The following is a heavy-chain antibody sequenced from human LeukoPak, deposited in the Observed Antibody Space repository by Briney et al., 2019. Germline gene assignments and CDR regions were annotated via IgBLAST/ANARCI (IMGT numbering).Heavy chain of an antibody. CDR3: ARDDCSGGSCYLSY. Sequence: ASVKVSCKASGYTFTSYGISWVRQAPGQGLEWMGWISAYNGNTKYVQKLQGRVTMTTDTSTSTAYMELRSLRSDDTAVYYCARDDCSGGSCYLSYWGQGTLVTVSS. CDR2: ISAYNGNT. V-gene: IGHV1-18*01. D-gene: IGHD2-15*01. J-gene: IGHJ4*02. CDR1: GYTFTSYG.